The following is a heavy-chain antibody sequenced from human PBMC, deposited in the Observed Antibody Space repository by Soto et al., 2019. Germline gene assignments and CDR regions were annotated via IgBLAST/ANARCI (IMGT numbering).Heavy chain of an antibody. D-gene: IGHD6-19*01. CDR1: GGTFSSYA. Sequence: GASVKVSCKASGGTFSSYAISWVRQAPGQGLEWMGGIIPIFGTANYAQKFQGRVTITADESTSTAYMELSSLRSEDTAVYYCARYKSGWYYFDYWGQGTLVTVS. CDR2: IIPIFGTA. V-gene: IGHV1-69*13. CDR3: ARYKSGWYYFDY. J-gene: IGHJ4*02.